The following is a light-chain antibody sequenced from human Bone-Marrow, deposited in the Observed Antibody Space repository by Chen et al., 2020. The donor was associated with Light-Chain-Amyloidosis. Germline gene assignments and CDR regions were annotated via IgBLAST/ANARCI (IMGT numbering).Light chain of an antibody. CDR3: QQYNNWPPDT. V-gene: IGKV3-15*01. Sequence: EIVMTKSPATLSVSPGERATLSCRASQSVSSNLAWYQQKPGQAPRLLIFCASTQATGIPARFSGGGSGTEFTLTISSLPSGDFAVYYCQQYNNWPPDTFGQGTKLEIK. CDR1: QSVSSN. J-gene: IGKJ2*01. CDR2: CAS.